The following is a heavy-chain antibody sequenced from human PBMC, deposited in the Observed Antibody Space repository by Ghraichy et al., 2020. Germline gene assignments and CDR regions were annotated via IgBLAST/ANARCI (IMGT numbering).Heavy chain of an antibody. J-gene: IGHJ4*02. CDR3: ARDPKRGALDY. D-gene: IGHD3-10*01. V-gene: IGHV3-7*03. CDR1: GFSFSGYW. CDR2: INNDGKEK. Sequence: GGSLRLSCTASGFSFSGYWMSLVRQAPEKGLEWVANINNDGKEKYYVDSLKGRFTISRDNGKNSLFLQISSLRVEDTHVYYCARDPKRGALDYWGQGTLVAVPS.